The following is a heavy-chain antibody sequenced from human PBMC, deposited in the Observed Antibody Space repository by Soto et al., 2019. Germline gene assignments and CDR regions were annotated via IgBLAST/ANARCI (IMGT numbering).Heavy chain of an antibody. CDR3: ASHLTGDLSIVAFDT. CDR2: IYPGDSDT. Sequence: PGEPLKISCKGSGYSFTSYWIGLVRQMPGKGLEWMGIIYPGDSDTRYSPSFQGQVTISADKSISTAYLQWSSLKASGTAMYYCASHLTGDLSIVAFDTWGQGTMVTVSS. D-gene: IGHD7-27*01. V-gene: IGHV5-51*01. CDR1: GYSFTSYW. J-gene: IGHJ3*02.